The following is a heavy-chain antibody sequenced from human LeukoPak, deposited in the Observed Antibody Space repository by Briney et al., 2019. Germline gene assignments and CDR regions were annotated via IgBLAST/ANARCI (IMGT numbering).Heavy chain of an antibody. CDR3: ARPLPGYCSSTSCYWGNWFDP. J-gene: IGHJ5*02. V-gene: IGHV1-18*01. CDR1: GYTFTSYG. CDR2: ISAYKGNT. Sequence: ASVKVSCKASGYTFTSYGISWVRQAPGQGLEWMGWISAYKGNTNYAQKLQGRVTMTTDTSTSTAYMELRSLRSDDTAVYYCARPLPGYCSSTSCYWGNWFDPWGQGTLVTVSS. D-gene: IGHD2-2*01.